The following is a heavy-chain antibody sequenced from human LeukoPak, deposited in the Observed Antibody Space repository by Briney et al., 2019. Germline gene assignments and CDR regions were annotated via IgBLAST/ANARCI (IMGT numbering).Heavy chain of an antibody. D-gene: IGHD6-19*01. J-gene: IGHJ5*02. V-gene: IGHV3-74*01. Sequence: GGSLRLSCAASGFTFSSYWMHWVRQAPGKGLVWVSRISSDESSTSYADSVRGRFTISRDNAKNTLYLQMNSLRAEDTAVYYCARGLQAARLAVADSWGQGTLVTVSS. CDR1: GFTFSSYW. CDR3: ARGLQAARLAVADS. CDR2: ISSDESST.